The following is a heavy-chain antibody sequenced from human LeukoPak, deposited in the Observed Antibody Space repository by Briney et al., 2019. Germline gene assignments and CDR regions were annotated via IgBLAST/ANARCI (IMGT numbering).Heavy chain of an antibody. D-gene: IGHD3-3*01. CDR2: INNEGNDT. CDR1: GFTFTKYW. Sequence: PGGSLRLSCAASGFTFTKYWMHWVRQVPRKGLIWVSRINNEGNDTNYADSVKGRFTISRDNAKNTLYLQMNSLRADDTAVYYCARVHSDFWSGYYTAFDYWGQGTLVTVSS. CDR3: ARVHSDFWSGYYTAFDY. V-gene: IGHV3-74*01. J-gene: IGHJ4*02.